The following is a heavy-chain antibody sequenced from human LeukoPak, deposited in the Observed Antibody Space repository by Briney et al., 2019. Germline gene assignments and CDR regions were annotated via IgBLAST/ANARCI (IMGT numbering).Heavy chain of an antibody. D-gene: IGHD2-2*01. Sequence: SETLSLTCTVSGDSISSYYWSWIRQPAGKGLEWIGRIYTTGSTYYNPSLKSRVTISVDTSKNQFSLKLSSVTAADTAVYYCARGGLNTVVVPAAMGGDYYYMDVWGKGTTVTVSS. V-gene: IGHV4-4*07. J-gene: IGHJ6*03. CDR2: IYTTGST. CDR3: ARGGLNTVVVPAAMGGDYYYMDV. CDR1: GDSISSYY.